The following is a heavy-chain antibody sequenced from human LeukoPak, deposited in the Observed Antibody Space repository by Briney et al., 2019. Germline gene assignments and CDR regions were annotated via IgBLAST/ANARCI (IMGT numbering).Heavy chain of an antibody. CDR1: GYTLTELS. CDR2: FDPEDGET. V-gene: IGHV1-24*01. Sequence: ASVKVSCKVSGYTLTELSMHWVRQAPGKGLEWMGGFDPEDGETIYAQKFQGRVTMTEDTSTDTAYMELSSLRSEDTAVYHCATDLLVPPYYYDSSGYYFDYWGQGTLVTVSS. CDR3: ATDLLVPPYYYDSSGYYFDY. D-gene: IGHD3-22*01. J-gene: IGHJ4*02.